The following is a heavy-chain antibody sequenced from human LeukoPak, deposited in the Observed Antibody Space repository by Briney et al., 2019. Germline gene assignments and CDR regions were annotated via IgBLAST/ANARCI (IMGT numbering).Heavy chain of an antibody. J-gene: IGHJ4*02. Sequence: GGALRLSCAASGFTFSSYWLHWVRQAPGKGRVWVSRINSDGNSTSYTDSPKRRYTTSRDNTKNTLYLQKNSLRAEDTAVYYCAHLSGYCSSTSCYAWGQGTLVTVSS. CDR3: AHLSGYCSSTSCYA. V-gene: IGHV3-74*01. CDR2: INSDGNST. D-gene: IGHD2-2*01. CDR1: GFTFSSYW.